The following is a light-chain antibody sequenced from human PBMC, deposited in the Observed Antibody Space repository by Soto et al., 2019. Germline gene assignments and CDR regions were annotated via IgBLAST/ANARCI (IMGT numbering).Light chain of an antibody. J-gene: IGKJ4*01. CDR1: QSISSNY. Sequence: EMVLTQSPGTLALYPGERATLSCRASQSISSNYLAWYQQKPGQAPRLLIDGASSTATGIPDRFSGSGSGKDFTLTISSRESVDVAVDYCQQYGSSTPLTFGGGTRVEIK. V-gene: IGKV3-20*01. CDR2: GAS. CDR3: QQYGSSTPLT.